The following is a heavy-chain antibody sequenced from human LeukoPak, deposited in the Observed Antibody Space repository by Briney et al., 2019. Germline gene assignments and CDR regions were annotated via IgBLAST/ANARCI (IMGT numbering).Heavy chain of an antibody. CDR1: GGSISSSSYY. CDR2: IYYSGST. V-gene: IGHV4-39*07. Sequence: SETLSLTCTVSGGSISSSSYYWGWIRQPPGKGLEWIGSIYYSGSTYYNPSLKSRVTISVDTSKNQFSLKLSSVTAADTAVYYCARRRVRTRGAFDIWGQGTMVTVSS. CDR3: ARRRVRTRGAFDI. D-gene: IGHD3-10*01. J-gene: IGHJ3*02.